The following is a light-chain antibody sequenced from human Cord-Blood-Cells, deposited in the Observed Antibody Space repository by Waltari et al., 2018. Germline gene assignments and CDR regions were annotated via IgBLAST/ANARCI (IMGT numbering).Light chain of an antibody. Sequence: DIKMTQSPSTLSASVGDRVHIPCRASQSISSWLAWYQQKPGKAPKLLIYDASSLESGVPSRFSGSGSWTEFTLTISSLQPDDFATYYCQQYNSYSPYTFGQGTKLEIK. CDR2: DAS. CDR3: QQYNSYSPYT. V-gene: IGKV1-5*01. J-gene: IGKJ2*01. CDR1: QSISSW.